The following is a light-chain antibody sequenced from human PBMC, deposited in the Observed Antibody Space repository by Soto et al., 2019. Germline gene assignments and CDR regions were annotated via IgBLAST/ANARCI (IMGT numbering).Light chain of an antibody. CDR3: QQYESFSPYT. V-gene: IGKV1-5*01. Sequence: DIQMTQSPYTLSAFVGDRVTITCRASQSVSSSLAWYQQKPGKAPKLLIYAASTLESGVSSRFSGSGFGTEFTLTISSLQPDYFATYYCQQYESFSPYTFGQGTNVEIK. CDR2: AAS. J-gene: IGKJ2*01. CDR1: QSVSSS.